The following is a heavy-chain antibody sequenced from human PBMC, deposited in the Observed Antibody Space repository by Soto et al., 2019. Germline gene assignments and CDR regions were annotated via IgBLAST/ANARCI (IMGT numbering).Heavy chain of an antibody. CDR2: ISAYNGNT. Sequence: ASVKVSFKASGYTFTSYGISWVRQAPGQGLEWMGWISAYNGNTNYAQKLQGRVTMTTDTSTSTAYMELRSLRSDDTAVYYCASNPYSSSWYGAFDIWGQGTMVT. CDR1: GYTFTSYG. D-gene: IGHD6-13*01. CDR3: ASNPYSSSWYGAFDI. J-gene: IGHJ3*02. V-gene: IGHV1-18*01.